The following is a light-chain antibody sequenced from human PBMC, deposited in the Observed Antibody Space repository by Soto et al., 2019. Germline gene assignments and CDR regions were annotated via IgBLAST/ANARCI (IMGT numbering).Light chain of an antibody. CDR1: QSIRTW. CDR2: DAS. V-gene: IGKV1-5*01. J-gene: IGKJ1*01. Sequence: DIQMTQSPSTLSASVGDRVTITCRASQSIRTWLAWYQQKPGKAPKLLIYDASSLKSGVPSRFSGGGSGTEFTLTISSLQPDDFTTYYCQKYNTNPWTFGQGTKVDI. CDR3: QKYNTNPWT.